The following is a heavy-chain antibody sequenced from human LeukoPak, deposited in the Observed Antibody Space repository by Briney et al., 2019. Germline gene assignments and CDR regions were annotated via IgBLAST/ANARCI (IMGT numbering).Heavy chain of an antibody. J-gene: IGHJ4*02. CDR3: ARHFHRIAAAGRFDY. V-gene: IGHV4-34*01. CDR1: GGSFSGYY. CDR2: INHSGST. D-gene: IGHD6-13*01. Sequence: PSETLSLTCAVYGGSFSGYYWSWIRQPPGKGLEWIGEINHSGSTNYNPSLKSRVTISVDTSKNQFSLKLSSVTAADTAVYYCARHFHRIAAAGRFDYWGQGTLVTVSS.